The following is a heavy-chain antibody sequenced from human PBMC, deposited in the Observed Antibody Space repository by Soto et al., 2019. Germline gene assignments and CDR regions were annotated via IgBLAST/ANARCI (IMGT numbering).Heavy chain of an antibody. CDR2: ISAYNGNT. D-gene: IGHD2-2*02. V-gene: IGHV1-18*01. Sequence: SLKVSCKASGYTFTSYGISWVRQAPGQGLEWMGWISAYNGNTNYAQKLQGRVTMTTDTSTSTAYMELRSLRSDDTAVYYCARAGIVPAAILWFDPWGQGTLVTVSS. CDR1: GYTFTSYG. J-gene: IGHJ5*02. CDR3: ARAGIVPAAILWFDP.